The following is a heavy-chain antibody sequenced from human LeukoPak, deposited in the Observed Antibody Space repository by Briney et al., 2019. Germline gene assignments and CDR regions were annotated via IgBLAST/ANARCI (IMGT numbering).Heavy chain of an antibody. D-gene: IGHD3-10*01. J-gene: IGHJ5*02. V-gene: IGHV4-59*01. CDR1: GGSISNYY. CDR2: IHYSGGT. Sequence: SETLSLTCSVSGGSISNYYWSWIRQPTGKELEWIGYIHYSGGTNYKPSLKSRVTISVDTSKSQFSLKLNSVSAADTAVYYCARVLKSGPYYYFDTWGQGTLVTVSS. CDR3: ARVLKSGPYYYFDT.